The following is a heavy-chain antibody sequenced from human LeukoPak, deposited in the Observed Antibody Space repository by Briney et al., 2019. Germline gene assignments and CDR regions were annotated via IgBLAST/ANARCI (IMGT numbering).Heavy chain of an antibody. CDR2: ISSSSSYI. CDR3: ARAAKKPYYYDSSGYPDY. Sequence: GRSLRLSCAASGFTFSSYSMNWVRQAPGRGLEWVSSISSSSSYIYYADSVKGRFTISRDNAKNSLYLQMNSLRAEDTAVYYCARAAKKPYYYDSSGYPDYWGQGTLVTVSS. J-gene: IGHJ4*02. D-gene: IGHD3-22*01. CDR1: GFTFSSYS. V-gene: IGHV3-21*01.